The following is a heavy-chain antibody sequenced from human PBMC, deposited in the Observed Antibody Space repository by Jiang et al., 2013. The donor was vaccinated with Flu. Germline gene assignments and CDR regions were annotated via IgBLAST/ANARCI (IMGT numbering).Heavy chain of an antibody. J-gene: IGHJ6*03. CDR2: LETKTNSXTP. CDR3: ARSYSILSTWAHYMDV. V-gene: IGHV3-72*01. CDR1: Y. D-gene: IGHD3-3*02. Sequence: YMDWVRPGVQERGRGVGWPVLETKTNSXTPEYAASVKGRFTISRDDSKSSMYLQVNSLKIEDTAVYYCARSYSILSTWAHYMDVWGKGTTVTASS.